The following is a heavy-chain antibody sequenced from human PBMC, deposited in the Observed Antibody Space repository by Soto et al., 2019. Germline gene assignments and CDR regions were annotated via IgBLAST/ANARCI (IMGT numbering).Heavy chain of an antibody. Sequence: LRLSCTASGFTFGEYAMSWVRQAPGKGLEWVGFIRSKAYGGTTEYAASVKGRFTISRDDSKSIAYLQMNSLKTEVTAVYYCTRPRYNWNYGTFDIWDQGTMVTVSS. CDR1: GFTFGEYA. J-gene: IGHJ3*02. CDR3: TRPRYNWNYGTFDI. CDR2: IRSKAYGGTT. D-gene: IGHD1-7*01. V-gene: IGHV3-49*04.